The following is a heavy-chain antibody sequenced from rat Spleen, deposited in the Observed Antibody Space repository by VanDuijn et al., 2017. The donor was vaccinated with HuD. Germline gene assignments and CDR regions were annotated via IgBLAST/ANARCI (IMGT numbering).Heavy chain of an antibody. J-gene: IGHJ1*01. CDR1: GFTFSDYY. D-gene: IGHD1-10*01. CDR3: ARHYNNYWYFDF. V-gene: IGHV5-29*01. CDR2: ISYDGSST. Sequence: EVQLVESDGGLVQPGRSLKLSCAASGFTFSDYYMAWVRQAPTKGLEWVATISYDGSSTYYRDSVKGRFTISRDNAKSTLYLQMDSLRSEDTATYYCARHYNNYWYFDFWGPGTMVTVSS.